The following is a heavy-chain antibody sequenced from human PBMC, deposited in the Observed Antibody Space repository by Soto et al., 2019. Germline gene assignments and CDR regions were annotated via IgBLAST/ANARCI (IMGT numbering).Heavy chain of an antibody. D-gene: IGHD3-10*01. CDR3: ARVGLRVQDAFDI. CDR1: GFTFSSYG. CDR2: IWYDGSNK. Sequence: PGGSLRLSCAASGFTFSSYGMHWVRQAPGKGLEWVAVIWYDGSNKYYADSVKGRFTISRDNSKNTLYLQMNSLRAEDTAVYYCARVGLRVQDAFDIWGQGTMVTVSS. J-gene: IGHJ3*02. V-gene: IGHV3-33*01.